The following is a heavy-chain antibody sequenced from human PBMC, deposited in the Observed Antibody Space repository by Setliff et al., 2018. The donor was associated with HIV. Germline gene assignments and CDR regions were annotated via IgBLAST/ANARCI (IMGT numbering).Heavy chain of an antibody. V-gene: IGHV3-53*01. CDR3: VRGETYAHWPKGDY. Sequence: GESLRPSCVASKFSVSDSYMGWVRQAPGKGLEWVSFVHNTDTYYANSVKGRFTISRDNSKTMVFLRMNSLRPEDSAMYYCVRGETYAHWPKGDYWGQGTLVTVSS. D-gene: IGHD3-16*01. CDR1: KFSVSDSY. CDR2: VHNTDT. J-gene: IGHJ4*02.